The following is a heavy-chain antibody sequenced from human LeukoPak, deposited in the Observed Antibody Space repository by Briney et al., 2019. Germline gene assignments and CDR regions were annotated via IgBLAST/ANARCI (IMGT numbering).Heavy chain of an antibody. CDR2: IYYSGST. CDR1: GGSISSYY. Sequence: SETLSLTCTVSGGSISSYYWSWIRQPPGKGLEWIGYIYYSGSTNYNPSLKSRVTISVDTSKNQFSLNLISVTAADTAVYYCARWSTSWYSFDYWGQGNLVTVSS. D-gene: IGHD6-13*01. CDR3: ARWSTSWYSFDY. J-gene: IGHJ4*02. V-gene: IGHV4-59*08.